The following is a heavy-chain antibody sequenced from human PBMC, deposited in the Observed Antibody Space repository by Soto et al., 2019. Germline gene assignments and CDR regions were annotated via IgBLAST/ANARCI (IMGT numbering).Heavy chain of an antibody. D-gene: IGHD2-2*01. Sequence: ASVKVSCKASLYTFTGLYMHCVRQDPGQGLEWMGGINPDIVDTDHAEKFQGRVTMTKGTSISKAYMESTRLTSDDTAVCHCAISVGVPHSPRSSECWGKGNLVNVSS. CDR1: LYTFTGLY. CDR2: INPDIVDT. J-gene: IGHJ4*02. CDR3: AISVGVPHSPRSSEC. V-gene: IGHV1-2*02.